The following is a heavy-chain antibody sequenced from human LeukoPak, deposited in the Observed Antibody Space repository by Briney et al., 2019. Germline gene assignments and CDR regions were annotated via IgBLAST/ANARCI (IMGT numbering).Heavy chain of an antibody. CDR1: GYTFTSYD. V-gene: IGHV1-8*01. CDR2: MNPNSGNT. J-gene: IGHJ4*02. CDR3: AGAMDTAMGDY. Sequence: ASVKVSCKASGYTFTSYDINWVRQATGQGLEWMGWMNPNSGNTGYAQKFQGSVTMTRNTSISTAYMELSSLRSEDTAVYYCAGAMDTAMGDYWGQGTLVTVSS. D-gene: IGHD5-18*01.